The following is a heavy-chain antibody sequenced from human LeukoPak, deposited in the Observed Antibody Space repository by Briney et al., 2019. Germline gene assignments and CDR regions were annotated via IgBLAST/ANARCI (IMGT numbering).Heavy chain of an antibody. CDR3: ARATTVTSGSDY. V-gene: IGHV3-30*04. Sequence: PGRSLRLSCAASGFSFSSYAINWIRQAPGKGLEWVAVISYDGTYQYYADSVKGRFTFSRDNSKNTVYPQMNSLRGEDTAVYYCARATTVTSGSDYWGQGTLVTVSS. CDR2: ISYDGTYQ. J-gene: IGHJ4*02. D-gene: IGHD4-17*01. CDR1: GFSFSSYA.